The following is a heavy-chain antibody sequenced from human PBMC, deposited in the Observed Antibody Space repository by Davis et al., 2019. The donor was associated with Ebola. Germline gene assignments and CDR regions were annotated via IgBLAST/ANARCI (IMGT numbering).Heavy chain of an antibody. CDR2: INSDGSST. V-gene: IGHV3-74*01. CDR3: AKSVDIVVVPAAWGLGYYYYYGMDV. D-gene: IGHD2-2*01. CDR1: GFTFDDYG. Sequence: GESLKISCAASGFTFDDYGMSWVRQAPGKGLVWVSRINSDGSSTSYADSVKGRFTISRDNANNTRYLQMNSLRAEDTAVYYWAKSVDIVVVPAAWGLGYYYYYGMDVWGQGTTVTVSS. J-gene: IGHJ6*02.